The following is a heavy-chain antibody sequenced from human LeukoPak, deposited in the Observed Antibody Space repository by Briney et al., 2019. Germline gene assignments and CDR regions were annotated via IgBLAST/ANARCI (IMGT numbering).Heavy chain of an antibody. J-gene: IGHJ5*02. V-gene: IGHV3-23*01. CDR2: ISGSGGYT. CDR3: AKAESLTATRGNWFDP. Sequence: GGSLRLSCAASGFTFSNSAMNWVRQAPGKGLEWVSAISGSGGYTYYADSAKGRFTVSRDNSKNTLYLQMNNLTADDTAVYYCAKAESLTATRGNWFDPWGQGTLVTVSS. D-gene: IGHD2-15*01. CDR1: GFTFSNSA.